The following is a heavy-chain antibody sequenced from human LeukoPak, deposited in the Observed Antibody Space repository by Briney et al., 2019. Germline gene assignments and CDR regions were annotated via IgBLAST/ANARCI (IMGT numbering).Heavy chain of an antibody. CDR2: IGGSGSST. Sequence: PGGSLRLSCAASGFTFSNYAMSWVRQAPGKGLERVSSIGGSGSSTYYADSVKGRFTISRDNSKNTLYLQMNSLRAEDTVVYHCANVAFYYSSGTYVWGQGTLVTVSS. D-gene: IGHD3-10*01. CDR3: ANVAFYYSSGTYV. CDR1: GFTFSNYA. V-gene: IGHV3-23*01. J-gene: IGHJ4*02.